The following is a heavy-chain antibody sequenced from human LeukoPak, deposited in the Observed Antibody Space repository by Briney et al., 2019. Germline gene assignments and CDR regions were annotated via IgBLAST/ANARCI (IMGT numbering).Heavy chain of an antibody. CDR2: IYIGGST. Sequence: GGSLRLSCAASGFTVSTNYMSWVRQAPGKGLEWVSVIYIGGSTHYADSVKGRFTISRDNSKNTLYLQMNSLRAEDTAVYYCARARLDYNNYFDYWRQGTLVTVSS. CDR1: GFTVSTNY. CDR3: ARARLDYNNYFDY. J-gene: IGHJ4*02. V-gene: IGHV3-66*02. D-gene: IGHD4-11*01.